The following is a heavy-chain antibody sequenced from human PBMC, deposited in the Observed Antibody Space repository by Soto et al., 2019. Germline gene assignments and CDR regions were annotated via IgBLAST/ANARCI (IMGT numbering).Heavy chain of an antibody. J-gene: IGHJ4*02. D-gene: IGHD1-7*01. CDR3: AKSHLYNWNYHIDF. Sequence: QVQLAESGGGVVQPGRSLRLSCGASGFTFSSFGMHWVRQAPGKGLEWVAVISYDGREKYYGESVKGRFTISRENSMDTFYLQMNSLRPEDSAVYYCAKSHLYNWNYHIDFWGQGTLVAVSS. CDR2: ISYDGREK. V-gene: IGHV3-30*18. CDR1: GFTFSSFG.